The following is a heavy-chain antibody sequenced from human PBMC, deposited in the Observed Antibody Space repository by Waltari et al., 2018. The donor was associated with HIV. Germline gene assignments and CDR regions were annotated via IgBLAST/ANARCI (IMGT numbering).Heavy chain of an antibody. V-gene: IGHV4-34*02. D-gene: IGHD3-16*01. CDR3: ARGVSEDHIWGSYFDH. CDR2: IYHNGAT. Sequence: QVHLKQWGAGLFKPSETLALTCAIQRASFHDYYLSFNDFYRTWIRHSPGKGLEWIRQIYHNGATNSNPSLKSRVSMSADTSKKQFSLRLSSVTAADTAVYYCARGVSEDHIWGSYFDHWGQGTPVTVSS. CDR1: RASFHDYY. J-gene: IGHJ5*02.